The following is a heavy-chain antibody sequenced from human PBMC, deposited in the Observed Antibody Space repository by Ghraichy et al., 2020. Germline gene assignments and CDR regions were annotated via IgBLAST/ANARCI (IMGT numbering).Heavy chain of an antibody. D-gene: IGHD3-10*01. CDR1: GGSFSGYY. Sequence: SETLSLTCAVYGGSFSGYYWSWIRQPPGKGLEWIGEINHSGSTNYNPSLKSRVTISVDTSKNQFSLKLSSVTAADTAVYYCARGQFGSYAYYYYMDVWGKGTTGTVSS. CDR3: ARGQFGSYAYYYYMDV. CDR2: INHSGST. J-gene: IGHJ6*03. V-gene: IGHV4-34*01.